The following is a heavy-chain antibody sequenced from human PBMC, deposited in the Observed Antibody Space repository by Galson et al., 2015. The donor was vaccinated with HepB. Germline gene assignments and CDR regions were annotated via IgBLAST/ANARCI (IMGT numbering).Heavy chain of an antibody. V-gene: IGHV1-2*06. CDR1: GYTFTGYY. D-gene: IGHD3-3*01. J-gene: IGHJ5*02. CDR3: ARPAYVFWSDNNWFDP. CDR2: INPNSGGT. Sequence: SVKVSCKASGYTFTGYYMHWVRQAPGQGLEWMGRINPNSGGTNYAQRFQGRVTMTRDTSISKAYMELSRLRSDDTAVYYCARPAYVFWSDNNWFDPWGQGTLVTDSS.